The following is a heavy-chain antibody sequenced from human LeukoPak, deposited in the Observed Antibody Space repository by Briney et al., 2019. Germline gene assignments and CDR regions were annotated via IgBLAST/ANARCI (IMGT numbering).Heavy chain of an antibody. CDR3: ASSYYGPGSSPQPFFYFDY. J-gene: IGHJ4*02. V-gene: IGHV1-69*04. D-gene: IGHD3-10*01. Sequence: ASVKVSCKASGGTFSSYAISWVRQAPGQGLEWMGRIIPILGIANYAQKFQGRVTITADKSTSTAYMELSSLRSEDTAVYYCASSYYGPGSSPQPFFYFDYWGQETLVTVSS. CDR1: GGTFSSYA. CDR2: IIPILGIA.